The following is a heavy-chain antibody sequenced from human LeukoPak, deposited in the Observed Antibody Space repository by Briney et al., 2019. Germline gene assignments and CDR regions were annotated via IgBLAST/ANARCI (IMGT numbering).Heavy chain of an antibody. CDR1: GFTFSSYA. D-gene: IGHD5-18*01. CDR3: ARAILEGADTAMAPDY. CDR2: ISYDGSNK. V-gene: IGHV3-30-3*01. Sequence: PGGSLRLSCAASGFTFSSYAMHWVRQAPGKGLEWVAVISYDGSNKYYADSVKGRFTISRDNSKNTLYLQMNRLRAEDTAVYYCARAILEGADTAMAPDYWGQGTLVTVSS. J-gene: IGHJ4*02.